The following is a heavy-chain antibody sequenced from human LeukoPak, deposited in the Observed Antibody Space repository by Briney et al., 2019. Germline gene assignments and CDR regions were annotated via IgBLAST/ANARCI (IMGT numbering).Heavy chain of an antibody. V-gene: IGHV1-69*13. J-gene: IGHJ4*02. CDR2: IIPIFGTA. CDR3: AVGLNVVVVPAAISDPYYFDY. D-gene: IGHD2-2*01. CDR1: GGTFSSYA. Sequence: SVKVSCKASGGTFSSYAISWVRQAPGQGLEWMGGIIPIFGTANYAQKFQGRVTISADESTSTAYMELSSLRSEDTAVYYCAVGLNVVVVPAAISDPYYFDYWGQGTLVTVSS.